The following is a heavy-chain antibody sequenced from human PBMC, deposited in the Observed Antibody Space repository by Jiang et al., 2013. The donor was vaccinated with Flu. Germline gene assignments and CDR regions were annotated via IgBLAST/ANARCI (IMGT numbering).Heavy chain of an antibody. CDR2: IYYLGNT. V-gene: IGHV4-59*02. CDR3: ARGDYTGYYYYGLDV. D-gene: IGHD3-3*01. J-gene: IGHJ6*02. Sequence: ETLSLTCTVSGGSVDDYYWSWIRQPPGKGLEWIGFIYYLGNTDYNPSLKTRVTISINRSKNQFSLKLTSVTAADTATYYCARGDYTGYYYYGLDVWGQGTTVIVSS. CDR1: GGSVDDYY.